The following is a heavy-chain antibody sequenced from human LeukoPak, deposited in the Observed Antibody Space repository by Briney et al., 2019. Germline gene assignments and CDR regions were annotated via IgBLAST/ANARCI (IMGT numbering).Heavy chain of an antibody. V-gene: IGHV4-39*07. J-gene: IGHJ4*02. CDR3: AADSSGMGITH. CDR1: GGSISSSTCY. CDR2: IYYSGNT. Sequence: SETLSLTCTVSGGSISSSTCYWGWIRQPPGKGLEWIGSIYYSGNTYYNPSLKSRVTISVDTSKNQFSLKLSSVTAADTAVYYCAADSSGMGITHWGQGTLVTVSS. D-gene: IGHD3-22*01.